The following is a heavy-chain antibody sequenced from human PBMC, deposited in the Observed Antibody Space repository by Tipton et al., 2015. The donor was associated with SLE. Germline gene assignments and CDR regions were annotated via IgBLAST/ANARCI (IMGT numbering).Heavy chain of an antibody. CDR2: IYHSGNT. Sequence: GLVKPSETLSLTCTVSGGSISSYYWSWIRQPPGKGLEWIGSIYHSGNTYYSPSLKSRVTISVDTSKNQFSLKLSSVTAADTAVYYCASQRLRFLEWPPVFDIWGQGTMVTVSS. CDR1: GGSISSYY. V-gene: IGHV4-59*05. CDR3: ASQRLRFLEWPPVFDI. D-gene: IGHD3-3*01. J-gene: IGHJ3*02.